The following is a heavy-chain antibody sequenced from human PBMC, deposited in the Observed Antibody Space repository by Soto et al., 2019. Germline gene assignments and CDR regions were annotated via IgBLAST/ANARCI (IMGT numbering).Heavy chain of an antibody. CDR2: IYYSGST. J-gene: IGHJ6*02. D-gene: IGHD1-20*01. CDR1: GDSISSGDYY. CDR3: DREVLRYYYGMDV. V-gene: IGHV4-30-4*01. Sequence: PSETLSLTCTDSGDSISSGDYYWSWIRQPPGKGLEWIGYIYYSGSTHYNPSLKSRVTISLDTSKNQFSLKLSSVTAADTAVYYCDREVLRYYYGMDVWGQRTTVPVSS.